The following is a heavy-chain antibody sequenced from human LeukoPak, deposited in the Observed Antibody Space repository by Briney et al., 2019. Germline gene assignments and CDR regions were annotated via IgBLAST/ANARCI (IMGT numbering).Heavy chain of an antibody. CDR3: ARQGIFGVVSYFDY. J-gene: IGHJ4*02. CDR1: GGSISSYY. Sequence: SETLSLTCTDSGGSISSYYWSWIRQPPGKGLEWIGYIYTSGSTNYNPSLKSRVTISVDTSKNQFSLKLSSVTAADTAVYYCARQGIFGVVSYFDYWGQGTLVTVSS. D-gene: IGHD3-3*01. CDR2: IYTSGST. V-gene: IGHV4-4*09.